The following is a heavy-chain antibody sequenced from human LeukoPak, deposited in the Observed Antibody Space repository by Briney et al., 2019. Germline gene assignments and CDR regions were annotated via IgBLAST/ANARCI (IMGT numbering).Heavy chain of an antibody. CDR3: ARGERGYSYGTGFDY. D-gene: IGHD5-18*01. Sequence: SETLSLTCAVYGGSFSGYYWSWIRQPPGKGLGWIGEINHSGSTNYNPSLKSRVTISVDTSKNQFSLKLSSVTAADTAVYYCARGERGYSYGTGFDYWGQGTLVTVSS. J-gene: IGHJ4*02. CDR1: GGSFSGYY. V-gene: IGHV4-34*01. CDR2: INHSGST.